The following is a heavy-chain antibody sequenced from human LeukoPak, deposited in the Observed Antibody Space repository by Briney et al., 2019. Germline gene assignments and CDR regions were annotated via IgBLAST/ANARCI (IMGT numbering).Heavy chain of an antibody. J-gene: IGHJ4*02. Sequence: GESLKISCKTSGYTFSSYWIAWVRQMPGKGLEWMGIIYPGDSDTRYSPSLQGQVTISADKSITTAYLQWSSLKVSDTAMYYCARLYHNYGFDYWGQGTLVTVSS. D-gene: IGHD4-11*01. V-gene: IGHV5-51*01. CDR2: IYPGDSDT. CDR1: GYTFSSYW. CDR3: ARLYHNYGFDY.